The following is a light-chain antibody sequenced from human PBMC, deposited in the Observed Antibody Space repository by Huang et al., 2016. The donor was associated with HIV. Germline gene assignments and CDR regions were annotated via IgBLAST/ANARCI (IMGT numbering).Light chain of an antibody. J-gene: IGKJ1*01. CDR2: AAS. CDR3: QQYDNWPRT. V-gene: IGKV3-15*01. CDR1: QSVSNN. Sequence: EIVMTQSPATLSVSPRERATLSCRASQSVSNNLAWYQQKPGQAPRRLIYAASTRATGIPARFSGSGSGTEFSLTISSLESEDFAVYHCQQYDNWPRTFGQGTKVEFK.